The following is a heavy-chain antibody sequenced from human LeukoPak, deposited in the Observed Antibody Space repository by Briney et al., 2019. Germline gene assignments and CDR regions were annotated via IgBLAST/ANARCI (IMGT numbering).Heavy chain of an antibody. CDR1: GFTFSSYW. V-gene: IGHV3-7*01. Sequence: GGSLRLSCAASGFTFSSYWMSWVRQAPGRGLEWVANIKQDGSEKYYVDSVKGRFTISRDNAKNSLYLQMNSLRAEDTAVYYCAREGDGYNYGYWGQGTLVTVSS. D-gene: IGHD5-24*01. CDR2: IKQDGSEK. J-gene: IGHJ4*02. CDR3: AREGDGYNYGY.